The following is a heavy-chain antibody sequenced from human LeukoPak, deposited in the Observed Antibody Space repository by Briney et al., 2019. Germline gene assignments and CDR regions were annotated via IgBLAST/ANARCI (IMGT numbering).Heavy chain of an antibody. D-gene: IGHD3-3*01. V-gene: IGHV3-30-3*01. CDR3: ARFLATWDYYYMDV. CDR1: GFTFSSYA. CDR2: ISYDGSNK. Sequence: PGRSLRLSCAASGFTFSSYAMHWVRQAPGKGLEWVAVISYDGSNKYYADSVKGRFTISRDNSKNTLYLQMNSLRVEDTAVYYCARFLATWDYYYMDVWGTGTTVIVSS. J-gene: IGHJ6*03.